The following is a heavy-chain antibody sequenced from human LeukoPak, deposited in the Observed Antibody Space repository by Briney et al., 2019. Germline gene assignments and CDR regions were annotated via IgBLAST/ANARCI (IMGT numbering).Heavy chain of an antibody. J-gene: IGHJ3*02. CDR1: GGTFSSYA. CDR3: ARDPAAFRAPLAFDI. CDR2: IIPIFGTA. Sequence: SVKVSCKASGGTFSSYAISWVRQAPGQGLEWMGRIIPIFGTANYAQKFQGRVTITTDESTSTAYMELSSLRSDDTAVYYCARDPAAFRAPLAFDIWGQGTMVTVSS. D-gene: IGHD2-2*01. V-gene: IGHV1-69*05.